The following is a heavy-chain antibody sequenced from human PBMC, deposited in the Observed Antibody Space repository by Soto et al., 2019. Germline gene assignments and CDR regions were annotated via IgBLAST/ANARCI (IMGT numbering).Heavy chain of an antibody. CDR1: GGNFGKFA. Sequence: QVQLVQSGAELKKHGSSVKVSCKASGGNFGKFAISWVRQAPGQGNEWVAGIIPIYGTSNYADDFRGRIALTAEESTATAYLELSSLRSENSAIYYWATATRDVYHYWYFDLWGRGTLVTVSS. D-gene: IGHD3-22*01. CDR3: ATATRDVYHYWYFDL. V-gene: IGHV1-69*01. CDR2: IIPIYGTS. J-gene: IGHJ2*01.